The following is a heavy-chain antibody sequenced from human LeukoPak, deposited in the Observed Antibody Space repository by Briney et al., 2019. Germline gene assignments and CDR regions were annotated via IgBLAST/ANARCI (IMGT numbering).Heavy chain of an antibody. D-gene: IGHD3-3*01. Sequence: SETLSLTCTVSGGSISSYYWSWLRQPAGKGLEWIGRIYSSGSTNYNPSLKSRVTISVDTSKNQFSLKLSSVTAADTAVYYCARTYYDFWSGYYPYYMDVWGKGTTVTVSS. J-gene: IGHJ6*03. CDR3: ARTYYDFWSGYYPYYMDV. V-gene: IGHV4-4*07. CDR1: GGSISSYY. CDR2: IYSSGST.